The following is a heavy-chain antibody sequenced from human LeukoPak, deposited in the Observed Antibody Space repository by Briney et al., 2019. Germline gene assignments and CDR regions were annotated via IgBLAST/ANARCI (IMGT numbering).Heavy chain of an antibody. CDR3: AREGVGALWG. CDR1: GYTFTGYY. J-gene: IGHJ4*02. CDR2: IIPIFGTA. D-gene: IGHD1-26*01. Sequence: ASVKVSCKASGYTFTGYYMHWVRQAPGQGLEWMGGIIPIFGTANYAQKFQGRVTITADESTSTAYMELSSLRSEDTAVYYCAREGVGALWGWGQGTLVTVSS. V-gene: IGHV1-69*13.